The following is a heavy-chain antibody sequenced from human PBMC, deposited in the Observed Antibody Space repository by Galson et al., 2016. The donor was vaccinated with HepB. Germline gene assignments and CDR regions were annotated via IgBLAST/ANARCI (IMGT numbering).Heavy chain of an antibody. CDR2: IDGESGII. J-gene: IGHJ4*02. V-gene: IGHV3-48*04. D-gene: IGHD1-26*01. CDR3: ARDGTGTGSYSGAFY. Sequence: SLRLSCAASGFTLSIYSMNWVRQSPGKGLEWISYIDGESGIILYADSVKGRFTISRDNAENSLHLQMNTLRGEDTAVYYCARDGTGTGSYSGAFYWGQGALVTVSS. CDR1: GFTLSIYS.